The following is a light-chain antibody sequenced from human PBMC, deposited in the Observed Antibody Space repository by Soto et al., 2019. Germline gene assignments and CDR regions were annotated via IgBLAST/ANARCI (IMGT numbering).Light chain of an antibody. CDR2: RAS. CDR3: QQYNIWPIT. Sequence: EVLMTQSPDTLYVSPGERVTLSCRASQSISDNLAWYQQKLGQGPRLLVYRASTRTLGIPARFSGSESGTEFTLTISSLQSEDFAVYYCQQYNIWPITFGQGTRLEIK. V-gene: IGKV3-15*01. CDR1: QSISDN. J-gene: IGKJ5*01.